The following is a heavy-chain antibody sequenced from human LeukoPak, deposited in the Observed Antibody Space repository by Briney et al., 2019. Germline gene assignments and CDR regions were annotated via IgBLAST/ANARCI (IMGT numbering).Heavy chain of an antibody. D-gene: IGHD1-26*01. J-gene: IGHJ4*02. CDR2: IDPEDGET. Sequence: ASVKVSCKASGGTFSSYAISWVRQAPGGGLEWMGTIDPEDGETIYAQKFQGRVTMTEDTATDTAYMELRSLRSEDTAVYYCATGGIYSLLDYWGQGTLVTVSS. CDR3: ATGGIYSLLDY. CDR1: GGTFSSYA. V-gene: IGHV1-24*01.